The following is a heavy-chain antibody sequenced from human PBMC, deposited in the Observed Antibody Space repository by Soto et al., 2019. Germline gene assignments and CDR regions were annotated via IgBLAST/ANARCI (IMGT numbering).Heavy chain of an antibody. Sequence: QVQLQESGPGLVKPSETLSLTCTVSGGFVNSDTHSWSWLRQTPGKRLEWIGFIYSGGSTKNPSLRSRVNMSVDTSKTQFSLKLRSVIVADTAVYHCARFVRSCSATTCSTRADVWGQGITVTVSS. J-gene: IGHJ6*02. CDR1: GGFVNSDTHS. V-gene: IGHV4-61*01. CDR2: IYSGGST. CDR3: ARFVRSCSATTCSTRADV. D-gene: IGHD2-2*01.